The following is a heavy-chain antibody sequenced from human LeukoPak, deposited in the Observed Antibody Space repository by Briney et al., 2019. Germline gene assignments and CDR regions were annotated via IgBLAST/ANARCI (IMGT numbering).Heavy chain of an antibody. CDR2: IYTSGST. Sequence: SETLSLTYTVSGGSISSYYWIWIRQPAGKGLEWIGRIYTSGSTNYNPSLKSRVTMSVDTSKNQFSLKLSSVTAADTAVYYCAGSRYYDILTGSPHDAFDIWGQGTMVTVSS. CDR1: GGSISSYY. J-gene: IGHJ3*02. CDR3: AGSRYYDILTGSPHDAFDI. D-gene: IGHD3-9*01. V-gene: IGHV4-4*07.